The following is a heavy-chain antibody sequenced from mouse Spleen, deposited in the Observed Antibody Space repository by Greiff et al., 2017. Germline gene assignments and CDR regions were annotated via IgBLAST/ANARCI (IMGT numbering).Heavy chain of an antibody. J-gene: IGHJ2*01. D-gene: IGHD2-10*01. CDR1: GYTFTSYW. CDR2: INPSDSYT. Sequence: VKLQQPGAELVRPGASVKLSCKASGYTFTSYWINWVKQRPGQGLEWIGNINPSDSYTNYNQKFKDKATLTVDKSSSTAYMQLSSPTSEDSAVYYCTRSLLGFDYWGQGTTLTVSS. V-gene: IGHV1-69*02. CDR3: TRSLLGFDY.